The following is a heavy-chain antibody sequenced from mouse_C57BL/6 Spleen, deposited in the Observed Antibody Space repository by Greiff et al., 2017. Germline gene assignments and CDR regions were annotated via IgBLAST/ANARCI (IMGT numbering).Heavy chain of an antibody. CDR2: ISDGGSST. J-gene: IGHJ1*03. V-gene: IGHV5-4*03. Sequence: DVKLVESGGGLVKPGGSLKLSCAASGFTFSSYAMSWVRQTPEKRLEWVATISDGGSSTYYPDNVKGRFTISRDNAKNNLYLQMSHLKSEDTAMYYCARGITTVVARWYFDVWGTGTTVTVSS. CDR3: ARGITTVVARWYFDV. CDR1: GFTFSSYA. D-gene: IGHD1-1*01.